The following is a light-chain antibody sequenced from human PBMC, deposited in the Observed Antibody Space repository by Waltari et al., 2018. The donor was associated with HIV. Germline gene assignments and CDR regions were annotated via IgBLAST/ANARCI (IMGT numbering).Light chain of an antibody. Sequence: QSVLTQPPSVSGAPGQRVTISCTGSSSNIGTNHDVHWYQQLPGTAPKLLIYVDTNRPSEIPDRFSGSKSGTSASLTITGLQAEDEADYYCQSYDSSLGVVFGGVTKLTVL. CDR2: VDT. V-gene: IGLV1-40*01. CDR1: SSNIGTNHD. J-gene: IGLJ2*01. CDR3: QSYDSSLGVV.